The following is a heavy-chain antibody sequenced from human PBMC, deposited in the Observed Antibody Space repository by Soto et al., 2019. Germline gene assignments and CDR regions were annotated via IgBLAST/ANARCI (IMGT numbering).Heavy chain of an antibody. CDR1: GYTFTSYY. CDR2: INPSGGST. CDR3: ARGAMIAEYYFDY. J-gene: IGHJ4*02. Sequence: SVKVSCKASGYTFTSYYMHWVRQAPVQGLEWMGIINPSGGSTSYAQKFQGRATMTRDTSTSTVYMELSSLRSEDTAVYYCARGAMIAEYYFDYWGQGTLVTVSS. D-gene: IGHD3-22*01. V-gene: IGHV1-46*01.